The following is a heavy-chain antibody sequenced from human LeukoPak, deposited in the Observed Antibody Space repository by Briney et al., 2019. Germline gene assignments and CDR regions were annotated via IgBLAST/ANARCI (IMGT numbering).Heavy chain of an antibody. Sequence: SQSLSPIRPVAAGSISSYYCGWIRQPAGNGLECIGRIYTSGSTNYTHSLKSRVTMSVDTAKNQFSLKLSSVTAADTAVYYCARDEKAYGSGSYHNWGQGTLVTVSS. CDR3: ARDEKAYGSGSYHN. CDR1: AGSISSYY. J-gene: IGHJ4*02. D-gene: IGHD3-10*01. V-gene: IGHV4-4*07. CDR2: IYTSGST.